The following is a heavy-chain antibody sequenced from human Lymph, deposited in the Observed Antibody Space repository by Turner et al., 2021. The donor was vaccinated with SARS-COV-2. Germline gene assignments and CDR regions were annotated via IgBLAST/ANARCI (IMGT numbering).Heavy chain of an antibody. V-gene: IGHV1-69*10. CDR1: GGTFSSYA. Sequence: QVQLVQSGAEVKKPGSSVKVSCKASGGTFSSYAISWVRQAPGQGLEWMGGIIPILRIATYAKKFQGRVTITADKSTSTAYMERSSMGAEDTAVFYCARVVGGFGELGYYYYYGMDVWGQGTTVTVSS. D-gene: IGHD3-10*01. CDR3: ARVVGGFGELGYYYYYGMDV. J-gene: IGHJ6*02. CDR2: IIPILRIA.